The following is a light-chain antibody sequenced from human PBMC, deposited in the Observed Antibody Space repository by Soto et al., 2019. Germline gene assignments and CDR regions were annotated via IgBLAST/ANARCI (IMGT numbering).Light chain of an antibody. CDR2: TAS. J-gene: IGKJ4*01. CDR3: QQTTTFPLT. CDR1: QGVSTW. V-gene: IGKV1D-12*01. Sequence: DIPLTQSPSSVSASVGDRVTITCRASQGVSTWLAWYQQKPGKAPNLLIYTASSLQSGVPSRFSGSGSGTDFTLTISSLQPEDFATYYCQQTTTFPLTFGGGTKVEI.